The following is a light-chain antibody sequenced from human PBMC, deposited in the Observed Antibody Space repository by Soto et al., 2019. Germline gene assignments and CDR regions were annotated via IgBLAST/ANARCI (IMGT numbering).Light chain of an antibody. J-gene: IGLJ2*01. CDR2: SNN. CDR1: SSNIASNT. CDR3: AAWDDSLNGYVV. Sequence: QSVLTQPPSASGTPGQRVTISCSGSSSNIASNTVNWYQQLPGTAPKLLIYSNNQRPSGVPDRFSGSKSGTSASLAISGLQSEDEADYYCAAWDDSLNGYVVFGGGTQLTVL. V-gene: IGLV1-44*01.